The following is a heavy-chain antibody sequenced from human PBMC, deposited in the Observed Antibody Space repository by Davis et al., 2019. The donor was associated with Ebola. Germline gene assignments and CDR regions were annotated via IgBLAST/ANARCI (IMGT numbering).Heavy chain of an antibody. V-gene: IGHV3-49*03. CDR3: SRDYGGAGDY. CDR1: GFTFGDYA. J-gene: IGHJ4*02. CDR2: IRSKAYGGTT. Sequence: GESLKITCTASGFTFGDYAMSWFRQAPGKGLEWVGFIRSKAYGGTTEYAASVKGRFTISRDDSKSIAYLQMNSLKTEDTAVYYCSRDYGGAGDYWGQGTLVTVSS. D-gene: IGHD4-23*01.